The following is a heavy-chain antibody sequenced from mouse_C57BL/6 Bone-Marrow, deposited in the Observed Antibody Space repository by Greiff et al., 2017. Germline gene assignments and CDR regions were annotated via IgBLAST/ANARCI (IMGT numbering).Heavy chain of an antibody. CDR1: GYTFTSYW. CDR2: IDPSDSYT. J-gene: IGHJ1*03. V-gene: IGHV1-69*01. CDR3: ARWDFDV. Sequence: QVQLQQPGAELVMPGASVKLSCKASGYTFTSYWMHWVKQRPGQGLEWIGEIDPSDSYTNYTQKFKGKSTLTVDKSSSTAYMQLSSLTSEDSAVYYCARWDFDVWGTGTTVTVSS.